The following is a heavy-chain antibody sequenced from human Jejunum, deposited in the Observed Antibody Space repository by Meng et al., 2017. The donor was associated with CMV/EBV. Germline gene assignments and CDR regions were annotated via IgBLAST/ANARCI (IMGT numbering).Heavy chain of an antibody. CDR2: IGGSGGDT. CDR1: GVSCRRYS. CDR3: AKDLWTFAY. V-gene: IGHV3-23*01. Sequence: LCCTACGVSCRRYSMNWVRKGTGKGLGWLSGIGGSGGDTYYADSVKGRFTISRDNSKNTVFLQMNSLRAEDTAMYYCAKDLWTFAYWGQGALVTVSS. J-gene: IGHJ4*02. D-gene: IGHD2-21*01.